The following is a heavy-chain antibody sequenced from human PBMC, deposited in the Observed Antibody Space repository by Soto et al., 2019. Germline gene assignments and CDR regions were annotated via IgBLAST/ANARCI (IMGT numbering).Heavy chain of an antibody. CDR1: GGSISSSSYY. CDR2: IYYSGST. Sequence: SETLSLTCTVSGGSISSSSYYWGWIRQPPGKGLEWIGSIYYSGSTYYNPSLKSRVTISVDTSKNQFSLKLSSVTAADTAVYYCATLAAGQRGPTFDYWGQGTLVTVSS. D-gene: IGHD6-13*01. V-gene: IGHV4-39*01. J-gene: IGHJ4*02. CDR3: ATLAAGQRGPTFDY.